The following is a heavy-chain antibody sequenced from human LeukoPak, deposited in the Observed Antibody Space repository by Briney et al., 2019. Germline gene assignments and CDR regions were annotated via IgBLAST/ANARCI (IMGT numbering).Heavy chain of an antibody. CDR1: RFTFSSYA. D-gene: IGHD7-27*01. CDR3: ATHQATGAHSKFDY. Sequence: GGSLRLSCAASRFTFSSYAMNWVRQAPGKGLEWVSGISGSGGSTYYADSVKGRFTISRDNSKNTLYLQMNSLRADDTALYHCATHQATGAHSKFDYWGQGTLVTVSS. CDR2: ISGSGGST. J-gene: IGHJ4*02. V-gene: IGHV3-23*01.